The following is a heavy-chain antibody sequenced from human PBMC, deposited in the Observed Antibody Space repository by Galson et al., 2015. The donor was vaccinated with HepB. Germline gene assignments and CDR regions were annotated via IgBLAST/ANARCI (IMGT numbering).Heavy chain of an antibody. CDR2: ISGSGGST. CDR3: AKDGGAMTTVKRPWFDP. J-gene: IGHJ5*02. Sequence: SLRLSCAASGFTFSSYAMSWVRQAPGKGLEWVSAISGSGGSTYYADSVKGRFTISRDNSKNTLYLQMNSLRAEDTAVYYCAKDGGAMTTVKRPWFDPWGQGTLVTVSS. D-gene: IGHD4-11*01. V-gene: IGHV3-23*01. CDR1: GFTFSSYA.